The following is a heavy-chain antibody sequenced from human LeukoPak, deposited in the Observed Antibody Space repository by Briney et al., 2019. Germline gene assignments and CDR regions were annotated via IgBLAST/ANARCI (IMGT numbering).Heavy chain of an antibody. CDR2: IQPDGSEK. Sequence: GGSLRLSCASSGFTLSNHWMSWGRQAPGKGLEWVADIQPDGSEKYYVDSVKGRFTISRDNARNSLYLQLNSLRAEDTAFYYCARGSGNYFLDYWGQGTLVTVSS. V-gene: IGHV3-7*01. J-gene: IGHJ4*02. CDR1: GFTLSNHW. D-gene: IGHD1-26*01. CDR3: ARGSGNYFLDY.